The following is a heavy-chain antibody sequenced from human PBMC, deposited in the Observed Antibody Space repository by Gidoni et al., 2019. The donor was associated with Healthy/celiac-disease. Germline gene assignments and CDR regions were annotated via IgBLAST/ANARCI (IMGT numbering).Heavy chain of an antibody. CDR1: GYSFTSYW. J-gene: IGHJ6*02. CDR3: ARHEFREWELPAGDYYYGMDV. D-gene: IGHD1-26*01. Sequence: EVQLVQSGAEVKKPGESLKISCKGSGYSFTSYWLGWGRQMPGKGLEWMGIIYPGDSDTRYSQSFQGQVTISADKSISTAYLQWSSLKASDTAMYYCARHEFREWELPAGDYYYGMDVWGQGTTVTVSS. CDR2: IYPGDSDT. V-gene: IGHV5-51*01.